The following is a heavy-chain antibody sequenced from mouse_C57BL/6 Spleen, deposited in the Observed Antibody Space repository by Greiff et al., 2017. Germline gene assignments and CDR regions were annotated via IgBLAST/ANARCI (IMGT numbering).Heavy chain of an antibody. D-gene: IGHD1-1*01. CDR2: IHPNSGST. V-gene: IGHV1-64*01. Sequence: QVQLKQPGAELVKPGASVKLSCKASGYTFTSYWMHWVKQRPGQGLEWIGMIHPNSGSTNYNEKFKSKATLTVDKSSSTAYMQLSSLTSEDSAVYYCARSLITTVSYAMDYWGQGTSVTVSS. CDR1: GYTFTSYW. J-gene: IGHJ4*01. CDR3: ARSLITTVSYAMDY.